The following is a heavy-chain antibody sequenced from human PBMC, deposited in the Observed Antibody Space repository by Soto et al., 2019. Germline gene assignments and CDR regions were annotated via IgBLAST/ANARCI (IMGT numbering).Heavy chain of an antibody. CDR3: ARATAMVDTDYFDY. V-gene: IGHV1-3*01. Sequence: VASVKVSCKASGYTFTSYAMHWVRQAPGQRLEWMGWINAGNGNTKYSQKFQGRVTITRDTSASTAYMELSSLRSEDTAVYYCARATAMVDTDYFDYWGQGTLVTVSS. CDR1: GYTFTSYA. CDR2: INAGNGNT. J-gene: IGHJ4*02. D-gene: IGHD5-18*01.